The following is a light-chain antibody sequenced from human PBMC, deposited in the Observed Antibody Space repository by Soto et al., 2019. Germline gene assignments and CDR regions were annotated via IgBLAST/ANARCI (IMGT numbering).Light chain of an antibody. V-gene: IGKV3-15*01. CDR2: GAS. J-gene: IGKJ5*01. Sequence: EVVMTQSPATLSVSPGERATLSCRASESVSSNLAWYQQRPGQAPRLVIFGASTRATGIPARFSGGGSGTEFTLTISSLQSEDFAVHYCQQYNSWPPITFGQGTRLEIK. CDR3: QQYNSWPPIT. CDR1: ESVSSN.